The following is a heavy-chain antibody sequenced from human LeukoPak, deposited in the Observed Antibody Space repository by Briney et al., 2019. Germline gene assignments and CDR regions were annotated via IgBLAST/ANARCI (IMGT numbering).Heavy chain of an antibody. CDR3: AKDNGDYYYYYMDV. CDR2: ISGSDGST. CDR1: GFTFSSYA. Sequence: PGGSLRLSCAASGFTFSSYAMSWLRQAPAEGLEWVSAISGSDGSTYYADSAKGRFTISRDNSKNTLYLQMNSLRAEDTAVYYCAKDNGDYYYYYMDVWGKGTTVTVSS. V-gene: IGHV3-23*01. J-gene: IGHJ6*03. D-gene: IGHD2-8*01.